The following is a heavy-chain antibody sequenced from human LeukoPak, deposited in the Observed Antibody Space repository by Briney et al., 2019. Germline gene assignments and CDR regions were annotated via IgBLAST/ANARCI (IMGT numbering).Heavy chain of an antibody. CDR3: ARISSDSISYYDH. Sequence: GGSLRLSCAGSGITFSTYWMHWVRQAPGKGLVWVSRINSEGSTISYADSVKGRFSISRDNAKNTLFLQMNSLRAEDTAVYYCARISSDSISYYDHWGQGTLVTVSS. D-gene: IGHD3-22*01. CDR2: INSEGSTI. V-gene: IGHV3-74*01. J-gene: IGHJ4*02. CDR1: GITFSTYW.